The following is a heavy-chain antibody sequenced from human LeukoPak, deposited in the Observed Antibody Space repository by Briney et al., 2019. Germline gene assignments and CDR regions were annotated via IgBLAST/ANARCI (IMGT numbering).Heavy chain of an antibody. Sequence: SETLSLTCSVSGDSISSYFWAWIRQPPGKGMEWIGYVCYNGTTNYNPSLRNRVAISIDTSKNQFSLKLNSATAADTAVYYCATSGGFNSPRHYWGQGTLVTVSS. CDR3: ATSGGFNSPRHY. V-gene: IGHV4-59*01. CDR2: VCYNGTT. J-gene: IGHJ4*02. D-gene: IGHD3-16*01. CDR1: GDSISSYF.